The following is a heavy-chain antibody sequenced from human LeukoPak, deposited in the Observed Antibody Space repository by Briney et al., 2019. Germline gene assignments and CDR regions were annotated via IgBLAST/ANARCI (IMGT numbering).Heavy chain of an antibody. Sequence: SETLSLTCTVSGGSISNYYWSWIRQPPGKGLEWIGYIYYSGSTNYNPSLKSRVTISVDTPKNQFSLKLSSVTAADTAVYYCARWQSSSSGMGYWGQGTLVTVSS. V-gene: IGHV4-59*08. CDR1: GGSISNYY. CDR2: IYYSGST. J-gene: IGHJ4*02. D-gene: IGHD6-6*01. CDR3: ARWQSSSSGMGY.